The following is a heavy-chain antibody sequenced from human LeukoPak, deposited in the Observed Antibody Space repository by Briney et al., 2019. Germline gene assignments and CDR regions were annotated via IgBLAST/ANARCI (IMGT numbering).Heavy chain of an antibody. CDR2: MNPNSGNT. CDR3: ATIAPRGGIAVAGTHRNSYAFDI. D-gene: IGHD6-19*01. Sequence: ASVKVSCKASGYTFTSYDINWVRQATGQGLEWMGWMNPNSGNTGYAQKFQGRVTMTRNTSISTAYMELSSLRSEDTAVYYCATIAPRGGIAVAGTHRNSYAFDIWGQGTMVTVSS. CDR1: GYTFTSYD. J-gene: IGHJ3*02. V-gene: IGHV1-8*01.